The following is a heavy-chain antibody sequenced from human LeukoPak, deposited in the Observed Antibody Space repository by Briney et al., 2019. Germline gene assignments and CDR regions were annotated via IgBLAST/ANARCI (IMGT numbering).Heavy chain of an antibody. CDR1: GYTFTSYY. V-gene: IGHV1-46*01. CDR3: ARNMVRGVISRDAFDI. D-gene: IGHD3-10*01. J-gene: IGHJ3*02. Sequence: ASVKVSCKASGYTFTSYYMHWVRQAPGQGLEWMGIINPSGGSTSYAQKFQGRVTITADESTSTAYMELSSLRSEDTAVYYCARNMVRGVISRDAFDIWGQGTMVTVSS. CDR2: INPSGGST.